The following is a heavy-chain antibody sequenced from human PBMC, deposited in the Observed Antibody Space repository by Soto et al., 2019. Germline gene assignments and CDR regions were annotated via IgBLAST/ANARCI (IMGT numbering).Heavy chain of an antibody. J-gene: IGHJ3*02. V-gene: IGHV3-21*01. CDR1: GFTFNYFT. CDR3: ARLRSDAFDI. CDR2: ISSSSSHK. Sequence: GGSLRLSCAASGFTFNYFTMNWVRQAPGKGLEWVASISSSSSHKYSADSVRGRFTFSRDNANNSLYLQMNSLRVEDTAVYYCARLRSDAFDIWGQGTVVTVSS.